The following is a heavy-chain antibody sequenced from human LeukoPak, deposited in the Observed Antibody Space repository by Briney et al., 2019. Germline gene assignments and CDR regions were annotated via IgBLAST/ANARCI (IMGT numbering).Heavy chain of an antibody. CDR3: ARMGLTIFGGGSGGY. CDR1: GGSFSGYY. CDR2: INHSGST. Sequence: PSETLSLTCAVYGGSFSGYYWSWVRQPPGKGLEWIGEINHSGSTNYNPSLKSRVTISVDTSKNQFSLKLSSVTAADTAVYYCARMGLTIFGGGSGGYWGQGTLVTVSS. V-gene: IGHV4-34*01. D-gene: IGHD3-3*01. J-gene: IGHJ4*02.